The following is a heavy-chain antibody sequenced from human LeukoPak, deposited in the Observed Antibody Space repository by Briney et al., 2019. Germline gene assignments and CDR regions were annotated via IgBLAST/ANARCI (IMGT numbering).Heavy chain of an antibody. V-gene: IGHV3-74*01. J-gene: IGHJ5*02. Sequence: GGSLRLSCAASGFTFSSYWMHWVRHVSGKGLVWVSRINSDGSDTGYADSVRGRFTISRDNAKNTLFLQMNSLKVEDTAVYYCARGVAATANPNWFDPWGQGTLVTVSS. CDR3: ARGVAATANPNWFDP. D-gene: IGHD6-13*01. CDR1: GFTFSSYW. CDR2: INSDGSDT.